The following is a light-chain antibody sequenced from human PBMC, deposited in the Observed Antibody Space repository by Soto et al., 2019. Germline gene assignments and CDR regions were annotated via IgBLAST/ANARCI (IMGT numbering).Light chain of an antibody. CDR1: QSIADW. CDR3: QQYYDYSWT. Sequence: DVQMTQSPSTLSASVGDRVTITCRASQSIADWLAWFQQKPGRAPKLLIYKASSLESGVPSTFSGSASGTEFTLTISSLQPDDVATYYCQQYYDYSWTFGQGTKVDIK. CDR2: KAS. V-gene: IGKV1-5*03. J-gene: IGKJ1*01.